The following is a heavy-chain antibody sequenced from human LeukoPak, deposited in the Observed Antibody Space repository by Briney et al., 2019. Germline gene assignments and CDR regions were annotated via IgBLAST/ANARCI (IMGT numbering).Heavy chain of an antibody. Sequence: SETLSLTCTVAGGSISSYYGSWIRQPPGKGLEWIGYIYYSGSTNYNPSLKSRVTISVDTSKNQFSLKLSSVTAADTAVYYCASSGNYDFWSRSHYFDYWGQGTLVTVSS. D-gene: IGHD3-3*01. V-gene: IGHV4-59*01. CDR3: ASSGNYDFWSRSHYFDY. CDR2: IYYSGST. CDR1: GGSISSYY. J-gene: IGHJ4*02.